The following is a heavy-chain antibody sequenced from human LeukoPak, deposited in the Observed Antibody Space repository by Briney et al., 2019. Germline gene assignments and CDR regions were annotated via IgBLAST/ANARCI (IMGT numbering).Heavy chain of an antibody. J-gene: IGHJ3*02. Sequence: PGGSLRLSCAASGFTFSSYWMSWVRQAPGKGLVWVSRINSDGSSTSYADSVKGRFTISRDNAKNTLYLQMNSLRAEDTAVYYCARDTPGAADAFDIWGQGTMVTVSS. CDR1: GFTFSSYW. CDR3: ARDTPGAADAFDI. CDR2: INSDGSST. V-gene: IGHV3-74*01.